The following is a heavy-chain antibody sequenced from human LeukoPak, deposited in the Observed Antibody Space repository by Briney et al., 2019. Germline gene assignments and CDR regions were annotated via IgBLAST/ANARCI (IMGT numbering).Heavy chain of an antibody. V-gene: IGHV3-23*01. D-gene: IGHD4/OR15-4a*01. CDR3: AKNRGANYYNYYMDV. CDR1: GFTFSTYA. CDR2: IGGGGRDT. Sequence: GGSLRLSCAASGFTFSTYAMSWVRQAPGKGLEWLSTIGGGGRDTFYADSVKGRFTVSRDNSRNTLYLQMSSLRAEDTAVYFCAKNRGANYYNYYMDVWGKGTTVTVSS. J-gene: IGHJ6*03.